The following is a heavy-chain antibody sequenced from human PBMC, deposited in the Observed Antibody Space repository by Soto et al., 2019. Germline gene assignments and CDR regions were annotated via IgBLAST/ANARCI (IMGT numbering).Heavy chain of an antibody. CDR2: IYYSGRT. CDR1: GGSIDNYEYY. J-gene: IGHJ4*02. CDR3: ARDRSNSPDYFDY. D-gene: IGHD6-6*01. V-gene: IGHV4-30-4*01. Sequence: LSLTCTVSGGSIDNYEYYWTWIRQPPGKGLEWVGCIYYSGRTNYNPSLNSQLTISLDTSKNQFSLRLTSVSAADTAMYYCARDRSNSPDYFDYWGQGTLVTVSS.